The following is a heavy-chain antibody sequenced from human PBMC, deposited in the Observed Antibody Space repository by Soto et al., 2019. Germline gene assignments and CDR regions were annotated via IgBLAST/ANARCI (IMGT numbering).Heavy chain of an antibody. CDR2: ISGSGGST. CDR1: GFTFSSYA. Sequence: EVQLLESGGGLVQPGGSLRLSCAASGFTFSSYAMSWVRQAPGKGLEWVSAISGSGGSTYYADSVKGRSTISRDNSKSPMQLKMNSLRAEDTAVDYCAKGHVGVITSYADYWGQGTLVTVSS. D-gene: IGHD3-10*01. V-gene: IGHV3-23*01. J-gene: IGHJ4*02. CDR3: AKGHVGVITSYADY.